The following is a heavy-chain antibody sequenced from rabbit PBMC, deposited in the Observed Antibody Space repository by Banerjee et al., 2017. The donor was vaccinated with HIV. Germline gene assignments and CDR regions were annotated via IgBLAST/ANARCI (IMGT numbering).Heavy chain of an antibody. D-gene: IGHD1-1*01. CDR1: GFDFSSNAV. V-gene: IGHV1S45*01. CDR2: IYTGSSDST. J-gene: IGHJ4*01. CDR3: ARGNTYNFHL. Sequence: QEQLVESGGDLVKPGASLTLTCKASGFDFSSNAVCWVRQAPGKGPEWIACIYTGSSDSTVYASWAKGRFTISRTSSTTVALQMTSLTAADTATYFCARGNTYNFHLWGQGTLVTVS.